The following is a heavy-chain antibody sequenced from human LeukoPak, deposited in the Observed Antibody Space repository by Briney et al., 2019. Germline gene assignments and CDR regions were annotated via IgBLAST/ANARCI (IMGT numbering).Heavy chain of an antibody. CDR1: GFTFNTYS. CDR3: ARTYYDILTGYNPYFDY. D-gene: IGHD3-9*01. Sequence: GGSLRLSCAASGFTFNTYSMNWVRQAPGKGLEWVSSITASSTAIYSADSVKGRFTISRDNAKNLLYLQMNSLRAEDTAVYYCARTYYDILTGYNPYFDYWGQGILVTVSS. V-gene: IGHV3-21*01. CDR2: ITASSTAI. J-gene: IGHJ4*02.